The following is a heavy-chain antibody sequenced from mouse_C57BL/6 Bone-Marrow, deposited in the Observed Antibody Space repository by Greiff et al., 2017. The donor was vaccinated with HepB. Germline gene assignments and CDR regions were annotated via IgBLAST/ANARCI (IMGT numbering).Heavy chain of an antibody. Sequence: SGAELARPGASVKLSCKASGYTFTSYGISWVKQRTGQGLEWIGEIYPRSGNTYYNEKFKGKATLTADKSSSTAYMELRSLTSEDSAVYFCARSGPPDIRDYYAMDYWGQGTSVTVSS. D-gene: IGHD1-1*01. V-gene: IGHV1-81*01. J-gene: IGHJ4*01. CDR1: GYTFTSYG. CDR3: ARSGPPDIRDYYAMDY. CDR2: IYPRSGNT.